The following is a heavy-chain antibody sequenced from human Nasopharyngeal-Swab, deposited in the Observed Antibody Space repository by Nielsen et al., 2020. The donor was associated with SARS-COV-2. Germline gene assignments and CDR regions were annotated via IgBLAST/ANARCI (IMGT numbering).Heavy chain of an antibody. Sequence: CKACGCIHTSYAMNWVRPAPGQGLEWMGWINTNTGNPTYAQGFTGRFVFSLDTSVSTAYLQISSLKAEDTAVYYCARGGSSSWYSYYYYYMDVWGKGTTVTVSS. V-gene: IGHV7-4-1*02. CDR2: INTNTGNP. J-gene: IGHJ6*03. CDR3: ARGGSSSWYSYYYYYMDV. CDR1: GCIHTSYA. D-gene: IGHD6-13*01.